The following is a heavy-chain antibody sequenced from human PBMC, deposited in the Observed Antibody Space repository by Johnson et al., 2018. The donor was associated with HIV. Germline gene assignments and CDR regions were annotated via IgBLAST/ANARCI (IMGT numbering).Heavy chain of an antibody. CDR1: GFTVSSNY. D-gene: IGHD3-16*01. CDR2: IYSGGST. V-gene: IGHV3-66*01. Sequence: VQLVESGGGLVQPGGSLRLSCAASGFTVSSNYMSWVRQAPGKGLEWVSVIYSGGSTYYADSAKGRFTISRDNAKNSLFLQMNSLRVDDTAVYYCARGRGALDVWGQGTTVTVS. CDR3: ARGRGALDV. J-gene: IGHJ3*01.